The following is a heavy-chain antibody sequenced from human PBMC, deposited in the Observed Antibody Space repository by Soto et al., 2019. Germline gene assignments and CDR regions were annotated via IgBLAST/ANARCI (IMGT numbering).Heavy chain of an antibody. D-gene: IGHD4-17*01. J-gene: IGHJ6*02. V-gene: IGHV3-23*01. CDR1: GFTFSNSA. Sequence: GGSLRLSCAASGFTFSNSAMSWVRQAPGKGLEWVSATSASGGSTYYADSVKGRFTISRDNAKNTLYLQMNRLRAEDTAVYYCARYYGDSYYYYGMDVWGQGTTVTVSS. CDR2: TSASGGST. CDR3: ARYYGDSYYYYGMDV.